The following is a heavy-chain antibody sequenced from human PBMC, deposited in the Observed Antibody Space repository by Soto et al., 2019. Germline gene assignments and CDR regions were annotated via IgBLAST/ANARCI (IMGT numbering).Heavy chain of an antibody. CDR2: IIPILGIA. V-gene: IGHV1-69*08. J-gene: IGHJ6*03. D-gene: IGHD4-17*01. CDR1: GGTFSSYT. Sequence: QVQLVQSGAEVKKPGSSVKVSCKASGGTFSSYTISWVRQAPGQGLEWMGRIIPILGIANYAQKFQGRVTITADKSTSTADMELSSLRSEDTAVYYCARDIDDDGDVGDYYYYMDVWGKGTTVTVSS. CDR3: ARDIDDDGDVGDYYYYMDV.